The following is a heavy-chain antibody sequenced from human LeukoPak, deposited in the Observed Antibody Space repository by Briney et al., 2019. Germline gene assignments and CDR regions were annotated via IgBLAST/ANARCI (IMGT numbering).Heavy chain of an antibody. Sequence: GGSLRLSCAASGFTFSSYGMHWVRQAPGKGLEWVAVIWYDGSNKYYADSVKGRFTISRDNSKNTLYLQMNSLRAEDTAVYYCARVSYCTIGVCHNYDYWGQGTLVTVSS. D-gene: IGHD2-8*01. V-gene: IGHV3-33*01. CDR2: IWYDGSNK. CDR3: ARVSYCTIGVCHNYDY. CDR1: GFTFSSYG. J-gene: IGHJ4*02.